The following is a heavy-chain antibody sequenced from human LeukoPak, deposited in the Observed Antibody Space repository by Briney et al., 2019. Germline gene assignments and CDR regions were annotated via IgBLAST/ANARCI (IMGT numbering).Heavy chain of an antibody. V-gene: IGHV4-59*02. D-gene: IGHD2/OR15-2a*01. CDR2: IFYSGRT. CDR3: ARKNDFEI. J-gene: IGHJ3*02. Sequence: GSLRLSCAASGFTVSSNYMSWVRQAPGKGLEWIGCIFYSGRTYYNPSLKSRVTISVDMSKSQFSLRLTSVTAADTAVYYCARKNDFEIWGQGTLVTVSS. CDR1: GFTVSSNY.